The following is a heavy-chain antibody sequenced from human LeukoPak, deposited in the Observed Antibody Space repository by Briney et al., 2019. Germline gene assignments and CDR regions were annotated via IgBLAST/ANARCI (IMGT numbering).Heavy chain of an antibody. V-gene: IGHV3-23*01. CDR2: ISGSGGST. Sequence: PGGSLRLSCAASGFTFSSYAMSWVRQAPGKGLEWVSAISGSGGSTYYADSVKGRFTISRDNSKNTLYLQMNSLRAEDTAVYYCAKIYHYDSSGYPDYWGQGTLVTVSS. J-gene: IGHJ4*02. D-gene: IGHD3-22*01. CDR3: AKIYHYDSSGYPDY. CDR1: GFTFSSYA.